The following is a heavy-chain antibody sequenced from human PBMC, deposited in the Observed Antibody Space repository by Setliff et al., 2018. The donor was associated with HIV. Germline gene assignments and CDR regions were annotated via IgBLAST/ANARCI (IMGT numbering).Heavy chain of an antibody. Sequence: GASVKVSCKPSGYRFTNHYMHWVRQAPGQGLEWMGVINPTGGSTRNTQKFQGRVAMARDTSTSTVYMELSSLRSEDTAVYYCASAGAWQRNALDSWGQGTMVTVSS. J-gene: IGHJ3*02. CDR2: INPTGGST. D-gene: IGHD5-12*01. CDR3: ASAGAWQRNALDS. V-gene: IGHV1-46*01. CDR1: GYRFTNHY.